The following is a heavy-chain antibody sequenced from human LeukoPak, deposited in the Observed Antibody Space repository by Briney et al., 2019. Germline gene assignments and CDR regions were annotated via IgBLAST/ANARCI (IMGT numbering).Heavy chain of an antibody. CDR1: GFGLSTYG. J-gene: IGHJ4*02. V-gene: IGHV3-23*01. CDR2: ITGTGGST. CDR3: AKDHGTAVAGFYY. D-gene: IGHD6-19*01. Sequence: PGASLRLSCAASGFGLSTYGVSWVRQPPGKGLEWVSGITGTGGSTYYADSVKGRFTVSRDTSKNTLYLQMNSLRAEDTAIYYCAKDHGTAVAGFYYWGQGTLVTVSS.